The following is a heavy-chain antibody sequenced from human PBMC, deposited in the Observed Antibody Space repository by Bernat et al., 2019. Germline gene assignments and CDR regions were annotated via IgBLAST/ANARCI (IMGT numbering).Heavy chain of an antibody. Sequence: EVQLVESGGGLVKAGGSLRLSCAASGFTFDTYTMLWVRQAPGKGLEWVSSISPDSRFIFYADSVEGRFTISRDNTKNSLYLQMSSLRAEDTAVYYCARAIPSSLINYWGQGTLVTVSS. D-gene: IGHD2-2*01. CDR2: ISPDSRFI. CDR3: ARAIPSSLINY. J-gene: IGHJ4*02. V-gene: IGHV3-21*01. CDR1: GFTFDTYT.